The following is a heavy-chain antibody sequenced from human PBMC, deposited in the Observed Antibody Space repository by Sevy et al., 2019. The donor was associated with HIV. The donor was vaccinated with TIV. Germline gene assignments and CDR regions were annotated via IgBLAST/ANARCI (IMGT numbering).Heavy chain of an antibody. V-gene: IGHV1-18*01. D-gene: IGHD6-19*01. CDR2: ISAYNGNT. CDR3: ARFGVAGRRAPGETYYYYGMDV. Sequence: ASVKVSCKASGYTFTSYGISWVRQAPGQGLEWMGWISAYNGNTNYAQKLQGRVTMTTDTSTSTAYMQLRSLRSDDTAVYYCARFGVAGRRAPGETYYYYGMDVWGQGTTVTVSS. CDR1: GYTFTSYG. J-gene: IGHJ6*02.